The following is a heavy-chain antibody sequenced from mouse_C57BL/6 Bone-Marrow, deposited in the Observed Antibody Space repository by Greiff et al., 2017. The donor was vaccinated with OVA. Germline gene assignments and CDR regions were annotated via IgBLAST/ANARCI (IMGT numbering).Heavy chain of an antibody. D-gene: IGHD2-9*01. V-gene: IGHV1-80*01. CDR3: ARGSSYYGYERTLWYFDV. CDR2: VCPGDGDT. J-gene: IGHJ1*01. CDR1: GYIFSNYC. Sequence: QVQLQQSGAELVRPGSSVKISCKASGYIFSNYCLNWVKQRPGQGLEWIGQVCPGDGDTSSNGKFKDKATLTADKFSSTASMQLSNLTSEDAAVYFWARGSSYYGYERTLWYFDVWGAGTTVTVSS.